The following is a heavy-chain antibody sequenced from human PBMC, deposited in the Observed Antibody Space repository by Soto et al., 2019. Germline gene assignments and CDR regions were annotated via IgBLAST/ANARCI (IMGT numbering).Heavy chain of an antibody. J-gene: IGHJ6*02. CDR3: AIDRIQLYYYYYYYGMDV. V-gene: IGHV3-21*01. Sequence: EVQLVESGGGLVKPGGSLRLSCAASGFTFSSYSMNWVRQAPGKGLEWVSSISSSSSYIYYADSGKGRCTISRDNAKNSLYLQMHSLGAEETAVYYSAIDRIQLYYYYYYYGMDVWGQGTTVTVSS. CDR2: ISSSSSYI. D-gene: IGHD5-18*01. CDR1: GFTFSSYS.